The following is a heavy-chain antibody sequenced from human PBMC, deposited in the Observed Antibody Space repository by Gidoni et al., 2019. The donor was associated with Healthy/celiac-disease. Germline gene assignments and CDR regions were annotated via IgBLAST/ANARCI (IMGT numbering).Heavy chain of an antibody. Sequence: EVQLVESGGGLVQPGRSLRLSCAAFGFTFDDYAMHWIRRDPGKGLELVSGISWNSGSIGYAESVKGRFNISRDNAKNSLYLQMNSLRAEDTALYYCAIATMGRWGHYWGQGTLVTVSS. V-gene: IGHV3-9*01. CDR3: AIATMGRWGHY. D-gene: IGHD3-10*01. CDR2: ISWNSGSI. J-gene: IGHJ4*02. CDR1: GFTFDDYA.